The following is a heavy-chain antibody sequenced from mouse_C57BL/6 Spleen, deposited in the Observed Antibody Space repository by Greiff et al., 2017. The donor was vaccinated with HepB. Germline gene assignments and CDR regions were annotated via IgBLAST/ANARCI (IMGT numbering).Heavy chain of an antibody. CDR1: GYTFTSYW. CDR2: IDPNSGGT. Sequence: QVQLKQPGAELVKPGASVKLSCKASGYTFTSYWMHWVKQRPGRGLEWIGRIDPNSGGTKYNEKFKSKATLTVDKPSSTAYMQLSSLTSEDTAVYYCARYVDAGEYAMDYWGQGTSVTVSS. J-gene: IGHJ4*01. CDR3: ARYVDAGEYAMDY. D-gene: IGHD2-10*02. V-gene: IGHV1-72*01.